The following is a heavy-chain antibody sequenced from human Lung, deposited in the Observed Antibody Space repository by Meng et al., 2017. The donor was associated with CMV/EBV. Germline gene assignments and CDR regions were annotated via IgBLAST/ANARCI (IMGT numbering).Heavy chain of an antibody. Sequence: SVKVSCXASGYTFTSYYMHWVRQAPGQGLEWMEIINPSGGSTSYAQKFQGRVTMTRDTSTSTVYMELSSLRSEDTAVYYCARDRERGYSYGIIDYWGQGTLVTVSS. J-gene: IGHJ4*02. V-gene: IGHV1-46*01. CDR3: ARDRERGYSYGIIDY. CDR1: GYTFTSYY. CDR2: INPSGGST. D-gene: IGHD5-18*01.